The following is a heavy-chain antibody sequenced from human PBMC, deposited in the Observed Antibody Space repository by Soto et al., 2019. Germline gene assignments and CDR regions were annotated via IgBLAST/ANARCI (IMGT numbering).Heavy chain of an antibody. J-gene: IGHJ5*02. CDR2: MNPNSGNT. CDR1: GYTFTNYG. CDR3: ARDLLVVVPAALRNWFDP. V-gene: IGHV1-8*02. Sequence: ASVKVSCKASGYTFTNYGISWVRQATGQGLEWMGWMNPNSGNTGYAQKFQGRVTMTRNTSISTAYMELRSLRSDDTAVYYCARDLLVVVPAALRNWFDPWGQGTLVTVSS. D-gene: IGHD2-2*01.